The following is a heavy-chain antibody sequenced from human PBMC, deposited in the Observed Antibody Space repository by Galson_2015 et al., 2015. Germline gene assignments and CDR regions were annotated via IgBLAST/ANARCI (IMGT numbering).Heavy chain of an antibody. V-gene: IGHV3-23*01. Sequence: SLRLSCAVSGFTFSSYAMGWVRQAPGTGLEGVSSIGDSGANTKYADSVKGRFTISRDSSKNTLYLQMNSLRGDDTAVYYCAKDGAIGYGTQKGRYFDLWGRGTLVTVSS. CDR3: AKDGAIGYGTQKGRYFDL. D-gene: IGHD1-1*01. CDR2: IGDSGANT. CDR1: GFTFSSYA. J-gene: IGHJ2*01.